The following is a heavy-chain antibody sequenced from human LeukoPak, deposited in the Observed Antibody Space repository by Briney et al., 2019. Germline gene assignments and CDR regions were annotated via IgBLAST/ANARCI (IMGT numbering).Heavy chain of an antibody. CDR2: INHSGST. Sequence: PSETLSLTCAVYGGSFSGYYWSWIRQPPGKGLEWIGEINHSGSTNYNPSLKSRVTISVDTSKNQFSLKLSSVTAADTAVYYCATVPLALTGAIDYWGQGTLVTVSS. CDR1: GGSFSGYY. J-gene: IGHJ4*02. CDR3: ATVPLALTGAIDY. D-gene: IGHD1-14*01. V-gene: IGHV4-34*01.